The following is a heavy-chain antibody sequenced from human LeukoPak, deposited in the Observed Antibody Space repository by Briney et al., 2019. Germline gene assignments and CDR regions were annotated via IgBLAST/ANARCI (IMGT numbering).Heavy chain of an antibody. CDR2: IIPIFGRA. D-gene: IGHD2-2*01. Sequence: GSSVKVSCKASGGTSISYAISWVRQAPGQGLEWRGGIIPIFGRANYAQKFQGRVTITADESTSTAYMELSSLRSEDTAVYFCATVYCSSTSCRYFDYCGEGTLVTVSS. CDR3: ATVYCSSTSCRYFDY. CDR1: GGTSISYA. J-gene: IGHJ4*02. V-gene: IGHV1-69*01.